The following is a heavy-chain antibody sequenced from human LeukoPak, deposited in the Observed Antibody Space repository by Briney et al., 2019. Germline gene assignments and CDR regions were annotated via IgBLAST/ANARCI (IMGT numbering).Heavy chain of an antibody. J-gene: IGHJ6*02. CDR1: GFTFSSYP. V-gene: IGHV3-48*03. Sequence: GGSLRLSCAASGFTFSSYPISWVRQAPGKGLEWVSYIGSSGRTIYYADSVRGRFTVSRDNAKNSLFLQMSSLRAEDTAVYYCARDKWELLGYCYYGMDVWGQGTTVTVSS. D-gene: IGHD1-26*01. CDR3: ARDKWELLGYCYYGMDV. CDR2: IGSSGRTI.